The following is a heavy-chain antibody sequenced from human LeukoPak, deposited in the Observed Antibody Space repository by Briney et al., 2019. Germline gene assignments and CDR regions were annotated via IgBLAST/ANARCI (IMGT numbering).Heavy chain of an antibody. J-gene: IGHJ4*02. Sequence: ASVKVSCKASGYTFTSHGISWVRQAPGQGLEWMGWISAYNGNTNYAQKLQGRVTMTTDTSTSTAYMELRSLRSDDTAVYYCARDRGTAMVTPGDYWGQGTLVTVSS. CDR3: ARDRGTAMVTPGDY. CDR1: GYTFTSHG. D-gene: IGHD5-18*01. CDR2: ISAYNGNT. V-gene: IGHV1-18*01.